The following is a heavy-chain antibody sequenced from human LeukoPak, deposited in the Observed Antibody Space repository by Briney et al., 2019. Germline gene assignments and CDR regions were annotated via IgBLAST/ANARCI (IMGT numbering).Heavy chain of an antibody. CDR2: IYSGGST. CDR3: ARDFLSTVVRGDY. V-gene: IGHV3-66*02. J-gene: IGHJ4*02. Sequence: GGSLRLSCAASGFTVSSNYMSWVRQAPGKGLEWVSVIYSGGSTYYADSVKGRFTISRDNSKNTLYLQMNSLRAEDTAVYYCARDFLSTVVRGDYWGQGTLVTVSS. D-gene: IGHD4-23*01. CDR1: GFTVSSNY.